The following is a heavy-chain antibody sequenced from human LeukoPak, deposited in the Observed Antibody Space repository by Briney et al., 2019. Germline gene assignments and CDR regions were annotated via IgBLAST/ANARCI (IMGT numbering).Heavy chain of an antibody. CDR2: IYSGGST. J-gene: IGHJ4*02. V-gene: IGHV3-53*01. CDR3: VRGHEALGN. D-gene: IGHD3-10*01. CDR1: GFTVSKTY. Sequence: SGGSLRLSCAASGFTVSKTYMTWVRQAPGKGLEWVSIIYSGGSTFYADSVKGRFTISRDNSKNTLFLQMNSLRAEDTAIYYCVRGHEALGNWGQGTLVTVSS.